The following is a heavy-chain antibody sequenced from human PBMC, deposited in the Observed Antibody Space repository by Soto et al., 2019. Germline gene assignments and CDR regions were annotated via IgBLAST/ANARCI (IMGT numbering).Heavy chain of an antibody. Sequence: QVQLVHSGAEVKKPRASVKVSCKASGYTFSSYAIHWVRKATGQRLEWMGGINTGNAGTKYSQKFQGRGTITRDTSASTAYMEQSSLTSEDTAVYYCAREGAVGGPNWCDPWGQGTLVTVSS. J-gene: IGHJ5*02. CDR1: GYTFSSYA. D-gene: IGHD3-16*01. V-gene: IGHV1-3*04. CDR3: AREGAVGGPNWCDP. CDR2: INTGNAGT.